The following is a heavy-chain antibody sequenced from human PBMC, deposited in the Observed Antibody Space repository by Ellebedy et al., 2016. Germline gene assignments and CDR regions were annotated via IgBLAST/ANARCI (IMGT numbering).Heavy chain of an antibody. CDR1: GFTFSNYA. V-gene: IGHV3-30-3*01. J-gene: IGHJ6*02. CDR2: ISYDGSNK. D-gene: IGHD2-15*01. Sequence: GESLKISCAASGFTFSNYAMHWVRQAPGKGLEWVAVISYDGSNKYYADSVKGRFTISRDNSKNTLYLQMNSLRAEDTAVYYCARDARILYYGMDVWGQGTTVTVSS. CDR3: ARDARILYYGMDV.